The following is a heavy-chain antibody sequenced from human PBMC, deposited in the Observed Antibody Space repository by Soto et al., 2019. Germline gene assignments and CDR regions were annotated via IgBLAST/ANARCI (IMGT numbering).Heavy chain of an antibody. V-gene: IGHV3-23*01. CDR3: AKDAEQWLAPERPVY. CDR1: GFTFSSYA. CDR2: ISGSGGST. D-gene: IGHD6-19*01. Sequence: GGSLRLSCAASGFTFSSYAMSWVRQAPGKGLEWVSAISGSGGSTYHADSVKGRFTISRDNSKNTLYLQMNSLRAEDTAVYHCAKDAEQWLAPERPVYWGQGTLVTVSS. J-gene: IGHJ4*02.